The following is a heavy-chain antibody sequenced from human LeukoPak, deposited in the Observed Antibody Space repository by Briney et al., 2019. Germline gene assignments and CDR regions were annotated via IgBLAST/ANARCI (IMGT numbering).Heavy chain of an antibody. Sequence: ASVKVSCKASGGTFSSYAISWVRQAPGQGLEWMGRINPNSGGTNYAQKFQGRVTMTRDTSISTAYMELSRLRSDDTAVYYCARASVGATTDFDYWGQGTLVTVSS. CDR1: GGTFSSYA. J-gene: IGHJ4*02. CDR2: INPNSGGT. CDR3: ARASVGATTDFDY. V-gene: IGHV1-2*06. D-gene: IGHD1-26*01.